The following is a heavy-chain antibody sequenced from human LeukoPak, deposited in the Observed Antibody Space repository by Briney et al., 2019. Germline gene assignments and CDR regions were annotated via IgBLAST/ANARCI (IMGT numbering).Heavy chain of an antibody. V-gene: IGHV4-34*01. CDR2: INHSGST. Sequence: SETLSLTCTVSGGSISSYYWSWIRQPPGKGLEWIGEINHSGSTNYNPSLKSRVTISVDTSKNQFSLKLSSVTAADTAVYYCAKKGYYDFWSGYYTEWFDPWGQGTLVTVSS. D-gene: IGHD3-3*01. CDR3: AKKGYYDFWSGYYTEWFDP. CDR1: GGSISSYY. J-gene: IGHJ5*02.